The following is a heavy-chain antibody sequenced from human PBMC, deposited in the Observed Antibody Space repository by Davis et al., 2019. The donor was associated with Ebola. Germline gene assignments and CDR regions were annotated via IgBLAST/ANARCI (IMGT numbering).Heavy chain of an antibody. CDR2: IGSDGGT. Sequence: GESLKISCVVSGISLKSCAMSWVRQAPGKGLEWVSGIGSDGGTHYAGSVRGRFTISRDDSQNTLFLQMNSLRGEDTAVYYCAKDLFWWSASDVWGQGTTVVVS. CDR1: GISLKSCA. CDR3: AKDLFWWSASDV. J-gene: IGHJ6*02. D-gene: IGHD2-8*02. V-gene: IGHV3-23*01.